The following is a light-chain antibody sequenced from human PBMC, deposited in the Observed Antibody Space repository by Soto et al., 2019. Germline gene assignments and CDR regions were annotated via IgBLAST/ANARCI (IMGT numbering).Light chain of an antibody. CDR1: QSVRSSN. Sequence: EVVLTQSPGTLSLSPGERATLSCRASQSVRSSNLAWYQQKPGQAPRLLIYAASSRATAIPDRFSGSGSGTDFTLTIGRLEPEDFAVYYCQHFGSSVFTFGPGTKVDVK. CDR2: AAS. J-gene: IGKJ3*01. CDR3: QHFGSSVFT. V-gene: IGKV3-20*01.